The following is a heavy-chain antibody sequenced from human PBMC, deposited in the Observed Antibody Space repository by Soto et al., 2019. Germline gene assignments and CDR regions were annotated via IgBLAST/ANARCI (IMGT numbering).Heavy chain of an antibody. D-gene: IGHD3-22*01. J-gene: IGHJ4*02. CDR1: GFTFSSYA. Sequence: EVQLLQSGGGLVQPGGSLRLSCAASGFTFSSYAMSWVRQAPGKGLEWVSTISGTGGSTYYPDSVKGRFTISRDNSKNTVYLQMNSLRAEDAAVYYCAKEMTSGYYLFDYWGLGTLVTVSS. CDR2: ISGTGGST. CDR3: AKEMTSGYYLFDY. V-gene: IGHV3-23*01.